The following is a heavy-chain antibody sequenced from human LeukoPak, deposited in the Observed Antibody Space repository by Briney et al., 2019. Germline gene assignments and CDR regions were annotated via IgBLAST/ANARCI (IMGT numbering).Heavy chain of an antibody. CDR2: IYYSGTT. V-gene: IGHV4-59*01. Sequence: SETLSLTCTVSGGSISSYYWSWIRQPPGKGLEWIGYIYYSGTTNYNPSLRSRVTISVDTSKNQFSLELSSVTAADTAVYYCARGVYIAAAQYAYWGQGTLVTVSS. CDR3: ARGVYIAAAQYAY. J-gene: IGHJ4*02. D-gene: IGHD6-13*01. CDR1: GGSISSYY.